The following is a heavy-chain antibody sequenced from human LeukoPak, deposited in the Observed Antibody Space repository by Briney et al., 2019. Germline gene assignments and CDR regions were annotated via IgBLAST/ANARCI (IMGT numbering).Heavy chain of an antibody. CDR1: GFTFSSYA. Sequence: GSLRLSCAASGFTFSSYAMSWIRQPPGKGLEWIGYIYYSGSTNYNPSLKSRVTISVDTSKNQFSLKLSSVTAADTAVYYCARDGGSSTRGRYYYMDVWGKGTTVTVSS. CDR2: IYYSGST. V-gene: IGHV4-59*01. CDR3: ARDGGSSTRGRYYYMDV. D-gene: IGHD2-2*01. J-gene: IGHJ6*03.